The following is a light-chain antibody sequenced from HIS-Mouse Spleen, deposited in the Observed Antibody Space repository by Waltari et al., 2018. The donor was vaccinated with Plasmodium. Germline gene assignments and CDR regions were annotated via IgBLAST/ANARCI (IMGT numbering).Light chain of an antibody. CDR2: GES. CDR3: QQYNNWSFT. Sequence: EIVMTQSPATLSVSPGERATLSCRASQSVSSNLAWYQQKPGQATSLLICGESTRATGIPARFSGSGSGTEFTLTISSLQSEDCAVYYCQQYNNWSFTFGPGTKVDIK. V-gene: IGKV3-15*01. J-gene: IGKJ3*01. CDR1: QSVSSN.